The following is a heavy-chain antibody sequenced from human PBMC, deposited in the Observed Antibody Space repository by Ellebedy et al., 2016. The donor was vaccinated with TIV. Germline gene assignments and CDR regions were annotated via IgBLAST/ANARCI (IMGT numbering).Heavy chain of an antibody. Sequence: SETLSLTXTVSGGSISSSSYYWGWIRQPPGKGLEWIGSIYYSGSTNYSPSLKSRVTILGDRSNNQFSLKLSSVTAADTAVYYCAGHPVDFDFWGQGTLVTVSS. V-gene: IGHV4-39*07. CDR2: IYYSGST. CDR1: GGSISSSSYY. J-gene: IGHJ4*02. CDR3: AGHPVDFDF.